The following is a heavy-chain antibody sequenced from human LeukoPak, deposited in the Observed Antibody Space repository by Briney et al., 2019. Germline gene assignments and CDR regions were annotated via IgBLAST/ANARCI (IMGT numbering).Heavy chain of an antibody. CDR1: GFTFSRYA. V-gene: IGHV3-64*04. CDR2: ISSNGGST. J-gene: IGHJ6*02. CDR3: ARDGFCSAGRCYGMDV. D-gene: IGHD2-15*01. Sequence: GGSLRLSCSVSGFTFSRYAMHWVRQTPGKGLEHVSGISSNGGSTYYADSVKGRFTISRDNAKNTLYLQMNSLRAGDTAVYYCARDGFCSAGRCYGMDVWGQGTTVTVSS.